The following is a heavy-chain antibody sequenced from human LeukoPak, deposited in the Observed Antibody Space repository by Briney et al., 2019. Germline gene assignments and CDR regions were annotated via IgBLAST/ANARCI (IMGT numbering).Heavy chain of an antibody. D-gene: IGHD2-21*02. V-gene: IGHV1-69*01. CDR1: GGTFSSYA. CDR3: ATYCGGDCYSMGGWFDP. CDR2: IIPIFGTA. J-gene: IGHJ5*02. Sequence: ASVKVSCKASGGTFSSYAISWVRQAPGQGLEWMGGIIPIFGTANYAQKFQGRVTITADESTSTAYMELSSLRSEDTAVYYCATYCGGDCYSMGGWFDPWGQGTLVTVSP.